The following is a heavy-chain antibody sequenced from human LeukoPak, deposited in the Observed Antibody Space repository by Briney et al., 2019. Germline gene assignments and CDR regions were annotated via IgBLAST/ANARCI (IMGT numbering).Heavy chain of an antibody. D-gene: IGHD6-19*01. CDR3: TRARYSSGWYDY. CDR2: INSDGSST. J-gene: IGHJ4*02. Sequence: GGSLRLSCAASGFTFSSYWMHWVRQAPGKGLVWVSRINSDGSSTSYADSVKGRFTISRDNAKNTLYLQMNSLRAEDTTVYYCTRARYSSGWYDYWGQGTLVTVSS. CDR1: GFTFSSYW. V-gene: IGHV3-74*01.